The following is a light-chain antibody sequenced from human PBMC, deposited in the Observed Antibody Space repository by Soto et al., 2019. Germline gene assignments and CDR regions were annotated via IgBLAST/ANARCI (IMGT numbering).Light chain of an antibody. J-gene: IGLJ1*01. Sequence: QSVLTQPPSASGTPGQRVTISCSGTDSNVGSNLVYWYQQLPGTAPKLLIYRDTQRPSGVPDRFSGSKSGTSASLAISGLRSEDEADYYCVAGDEVVNGPFYVFGTGTKLTVL. CDR3: VAGDEVVNGPFYV. CDR2: RDT. V-gene: IGLV1-47*01. CDR1: DSNVGSNL.